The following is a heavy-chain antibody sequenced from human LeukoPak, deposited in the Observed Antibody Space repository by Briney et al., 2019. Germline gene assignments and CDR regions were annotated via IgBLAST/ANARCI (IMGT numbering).Heavy chain of an antibody. Sequence: PGRSLRLSCAASGFTFGDYAMSWVRQAPGKGLEWVGFIRSKAYGGTTEYAASVKGRFTISRDDSKSIAYLQMNSLKTEDTAVYYCTRDRGRGSGWYPHSDYWGQGTLVTVSS. CDR1: GFTFGDYA. D-gene: IGHD6-19*01. V-gene: IGHV3-49*04. CDR3: TRDRGRGSGWYPHSDY. CDR2: IRSKAYGGTT. J-gene: IGHJ4*02.